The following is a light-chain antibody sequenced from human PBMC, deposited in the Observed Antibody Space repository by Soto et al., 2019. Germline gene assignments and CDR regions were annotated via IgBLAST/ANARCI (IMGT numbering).Light chain of an antibody. V-gene: IGKV1-33*01. CDR1: QDISEY. J-gene: IGKJ4*02. CDR3: QQYDSLPLT. CDR2: DAY. Sequence: DIQMTQSPSSLSAFVGDRVTITCQASQDISEYLNWYQQKPGKAPKLLIYDAYHLETGVPSRFSGSRSGTDFTFTISSLHPEDIATYYCQQYDSLPLTFGGGPRLRSN.